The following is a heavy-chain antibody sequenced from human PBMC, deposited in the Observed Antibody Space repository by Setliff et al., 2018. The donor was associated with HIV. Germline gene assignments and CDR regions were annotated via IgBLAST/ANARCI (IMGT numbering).Heavy chain of an antibody. J-gene: IGHJ3*02. D-gene: IGHD6-19*01. CDR2: IYPGDSDT. CDR1: GYSFTTYW. CDR3: ARVVAGKSSTDGFDI. V-gene: IGHV5-51*01. Sequence: GESLKISCQGSGYSFTTYWIGWVRQMPGKGLECMGIIYPGDSDTRYSPSFRGQVTISADKSVSTAYLQWSSLRASDTAMYYCARVVAGKSSTDGFDIWGQGTMVTVSS.